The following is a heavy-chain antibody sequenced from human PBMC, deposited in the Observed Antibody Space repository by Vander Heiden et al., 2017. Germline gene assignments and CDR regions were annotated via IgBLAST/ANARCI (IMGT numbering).Heavy chain of an antibody. Sequence: QVQLQESGTGLVKPSQTLSLTCTVSGDSISSGDYYWSWIRQPPGKGLEWIGYIYYSGSTYYNPSLKSRVTTSVDTSKNQFSLKLRSVTAADTAVYYCARDVRTSAGIDYWGPGTLVTVSS. J-gene: IGHJ4*02. CDR3: ARDVRTSAGIDY. V-gene: IGHV4-30-4*01. CDR1: GDSISSGDYY. CDR2: IYYSGST.